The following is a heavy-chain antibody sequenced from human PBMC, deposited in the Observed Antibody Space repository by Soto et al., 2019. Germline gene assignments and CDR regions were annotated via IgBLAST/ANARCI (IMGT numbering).Heavy chain of an antibody. CDR2: LSHSWAT. J-gene: IGHJ5*01. CDR3: VGRPIADQEWFEP. Sequence: SRRSLSSNQWWTWARQPPGKGLGWIAELSHSWATNYNPSLRSRVTLSVDKSNNQVSLRLNSVTAADTAVYYGVGRPIADQEWFEPWEPGTLVIVSS. CDR1: RRSLSSNQW. D-gene: IGHD6-13*01. V-gene: IGHV4-4*02.